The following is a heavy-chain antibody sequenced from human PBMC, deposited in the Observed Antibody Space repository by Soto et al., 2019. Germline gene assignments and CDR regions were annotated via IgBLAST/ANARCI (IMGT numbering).Heavy chain of an antibody. CDR1: GVSINRGDYY. J-gene: IGHJ4*02. CDR2: IYYNGDI. D-gene: IGHD2-15*01. CDR3: PRDGGDIIQVSYY. V-gene: IGHV4-30-4*01. Sequence: SLTCSVSGVSINRGDYYWSWIRQSRGRGLEWIGSIYYNGDINYNPSLGSRVTMSVDTSKNQFFLDLQSVVAADTAVYFCPRDGGDIIQVSYYWGQGTLVTVSS.